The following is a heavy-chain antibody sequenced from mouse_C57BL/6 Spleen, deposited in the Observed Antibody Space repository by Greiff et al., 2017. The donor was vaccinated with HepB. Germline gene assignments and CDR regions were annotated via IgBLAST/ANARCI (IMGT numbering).Heavy chain of an antibody. CDR2: ISDGGSYT. V-gene: IGHV5-4*03. CDR3: ARGGYYSNYRD. D-gene: IGHD2-5*01. CDR1: GFTFSSYA. Sequence: EVMLVESGGGLVKPGGSLKLSCAASGFTFSSYAMSWVRQTPEKRLEWVATISDGGSYTYYPDNVKGRFTISRDNAKNNLYLQMSHLKSEDTAMYYCARGGYYSNYRDWGQGTLVTVSA. J-gene: IGHJ3*01.